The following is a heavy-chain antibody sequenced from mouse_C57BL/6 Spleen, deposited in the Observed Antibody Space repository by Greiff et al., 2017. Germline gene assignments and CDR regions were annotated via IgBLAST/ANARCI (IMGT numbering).Heavy chain of an antibody. D-gene: IGHD2-1*01. Sequence: VQLQQSGAELVRPGASVKLSCTASGFNIKDDYMHWVKQRPEQGLEWIGWIDPENGDTEYASKFQGKATITADTSSNTAYLQLSSLTSEDTAVYYCTIGNCGYWGQGTTLTVSS. J-gene: IGHJ2*01. CDR1: GFNIKDDY. CDR3: TIGNCGY. CDR2: IDPENGDT. V-gene: IGHV14-4*01.